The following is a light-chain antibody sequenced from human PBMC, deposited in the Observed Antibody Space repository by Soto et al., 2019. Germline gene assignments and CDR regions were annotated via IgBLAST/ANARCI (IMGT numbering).Light chain of an antibody. V-gene: IGKV3-20*01. CDR3: QQYGSSWT. J-gene: IGKJ1*01. CDR1: QSISSTY. CDR2: GAS. Sequence: IVLTQSPGTLSLSPGERATLSCRASQSISSTYIAWHQQKPGQAPRLLIHGASSRATGIPDRFSGSGSWADFTLTISRLEPEDSAEYFCQQYGSSWTFGQGTKVEIK.